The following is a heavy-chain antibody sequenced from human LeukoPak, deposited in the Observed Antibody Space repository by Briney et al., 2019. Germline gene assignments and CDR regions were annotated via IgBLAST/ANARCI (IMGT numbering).Heavy chain of an antibody. V-gene: IGHV3-33*01. Sequence: PGGSLRLSCAASGFTFSSYGMHWVRQAPGKGLEWVAVIWYDGSNKYYADSVKGRFTISRDNSKNTLYLQMNSLRAEDTAVYYCARDMRAPESAFDYWGQGTLVTVSS. CDR1: GFTFSSYG. CDR3: ARDMRAPESAFDY. J-gene: IGHJ4*02. CDR2: IWYDGSNK. D-gene: IGHD1-14*01.